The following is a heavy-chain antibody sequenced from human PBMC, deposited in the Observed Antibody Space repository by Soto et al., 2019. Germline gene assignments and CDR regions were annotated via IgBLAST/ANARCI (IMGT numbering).Heavy chain of an antibody. D-gene: IGHD3-3*01. CDR1: GYTLTELS. Sequence: GASVKVSCKVSGYTLTELSMHWVRQAPGKGLEWMGGFDPEDGETIYAQKFQGRVTMTEDTSTDTAYMELSSLRSEDTAVYYCATALRFLEWLFFAFDIWGQGTMVTVS. CDR3: ATALRFLEWLFFAFDI. V-gene: IGHV1-24*01. CDR2: FDPEDGET. J-gene: IGHJ3*02.